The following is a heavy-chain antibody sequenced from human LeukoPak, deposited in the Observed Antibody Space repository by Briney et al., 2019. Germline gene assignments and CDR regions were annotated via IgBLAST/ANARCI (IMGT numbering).Heavy chain of an antibody. V-gene: IGHV1-2*02. J-gene: IGHJ6*02. D-gene: IGHD1-1*01. CDR1: GYTFTGYY. CDR3: ARERPSGTYYYYGMDV. Sequence: GASVKVSCTASGYTFTGYYMHWVRQAPGQGLEWMGWINPNSGGTNYAQKFQGRVTMTRDTSISTAYMELSRLRSDDTAVYYCARERPSGTYYYYGMDVWGQGTTVTVSS. CDR2: INPNSGGT.